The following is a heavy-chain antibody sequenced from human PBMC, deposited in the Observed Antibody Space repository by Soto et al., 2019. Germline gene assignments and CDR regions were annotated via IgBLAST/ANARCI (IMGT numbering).Heavy chain of an antibody. CDR2: IYYSGST. CDR1: GGSISGGGYY. Sequence: SETLSLTCTVSGGSISGGGYYWSWIRQHPGKGLEWIGYIYYSGSTYYNPSLKSRVTISVDTSKNQFSLKLSSVTAADTAVYYCARVDGGSYYRYYYGMDVWGQGTTVTVSS. J-gene: IGHJ6*02. CDR3: ARVDGGSYYRYYYGMDV. V-gene: IGHV4-31*03. D-gene: IGHD1-26*01.